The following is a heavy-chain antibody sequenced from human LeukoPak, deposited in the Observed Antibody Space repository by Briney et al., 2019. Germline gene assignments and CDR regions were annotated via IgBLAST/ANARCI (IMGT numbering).Heavy chain of an antibody. D-gene: IGHD6-13*01. CDR1: GGSFSCYY. CDR3: ARGRRSTYSSSWYGGSGWPYFDY. CDR2: INHSGST. V-gene: IGHV4-34*01. Sequence: PSETLSLTCAVYGGSFSCYYWSWIRQPPGKGLEWIGEINHSGSTNYNPSLKSRVTISVDTSKNQFSLKLSSVTAADTAVYYCARGRRSTYSSSWYGGSGWPYFDYWGQGTLVTVSS. J-gene: IGHJ4*02.